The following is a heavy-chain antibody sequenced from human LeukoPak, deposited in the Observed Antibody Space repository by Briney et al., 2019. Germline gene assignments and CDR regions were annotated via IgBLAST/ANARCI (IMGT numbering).Heavy chain of an antibody. V-gene: IGHV4-4*09. CDR2: IYSSETT. D-gene: IGHD2-21*02. J-gene: IGHJ6*03. CDR3: ARHFPYCGGDCPYYYMDV. CDR1: GASISSDY. Sequence: SETLSLTCSVSGASISSDYWSWIRQPPGKGLEWIGDIYSSETTKYNPSLRSRATISGDTSKNQFSLKLSSVTAADTAVYYCARHFPYCGGDCPYYYMDVWGKGTTVTVSS.